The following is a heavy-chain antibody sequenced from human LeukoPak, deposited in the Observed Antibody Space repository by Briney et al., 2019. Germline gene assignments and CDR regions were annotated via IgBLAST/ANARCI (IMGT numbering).Heavy chain of an antibody. D-gene: IGHD3-3*01. Sequence: SETLALTCGVSGASLSGFFWNWVRQSPGEGLEWIGDIRHGGVTTYNPSLMGRVTITTDTSKNQFSLMLTSVTAADTAVYYCARGEPLGWVFGVPYYYMDVWGKGTTVTVSS. CDR2: IRHGGVT. CDR1: GASLSGFF. J-gene: IGHJ6*03. CDR3: ARGEPLGWVFGVPYYYMDV. V-gene: IGHV4-34*01.